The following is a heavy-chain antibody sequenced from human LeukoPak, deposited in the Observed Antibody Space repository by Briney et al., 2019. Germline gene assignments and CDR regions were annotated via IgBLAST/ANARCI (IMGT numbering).Heavy chain of an antibody. D-gene: IGHD2-8*01. CDR3: ARHGHCTNGVCYSNYYYYMDV. CDR2: IYPDDSDT. Sequence: GEPLKISCKGSGYSFTSYWIGWVRQMPGKGLEWMGIIYPDDSDTRYSPSFEGQVIISVDKSISTAYLQWSSLNASDTATYYCARHGHCTNGVCYSNYYYYMDVWGKGTTVTVSS. V-gene: IGHV5-51*01. J-gene: IGHJ6*03. CDR1: GYSFTSYW.